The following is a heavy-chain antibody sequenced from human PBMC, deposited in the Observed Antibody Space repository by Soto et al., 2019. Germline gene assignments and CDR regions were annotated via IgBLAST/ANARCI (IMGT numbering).Heavy chain of an antibody. Sequence: GGSLRLSCAASGFTFSSYWMHWVRQAPGKGLVWVSRINSDGSSTSYADSVKGRFTISRDNAKNTLYLQMNSLRAEDTAVYYCARPAIVYPPGLYNWFDPWGQGTLVTVSS. CDR3: ARPAIVYPPGLYNWFDP. D-gene: IGHD1-26*01. CDR1: GFTFSSYW. CDR2: INSDGSST. J-gene: IGHJ5*02. V-gene: IGHV3-74*01.